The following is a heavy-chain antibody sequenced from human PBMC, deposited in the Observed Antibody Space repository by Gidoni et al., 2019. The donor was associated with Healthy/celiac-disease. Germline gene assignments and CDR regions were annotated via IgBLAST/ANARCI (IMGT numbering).Heavy chain of an antibody. Sequence: QVQLVQSGAEVKKPGASVKVSCKASGYTFTSYDFNWVRQATGQGLEWMGWMNPNRGNTGYAQKFQGRVTMTRNTSISTAYMELSSLRSEDTAVYYCARGGYYDILTGYSEEWFDPWGQGTLVTVSS. CDR1: GYTFTSYD. CDR2: MNPNRGNT. CDR3: ARGGYYDILTGYSEEWFDP. D-gene: IGHD3-9*01. J-gene: IGHJ5*02. V-gene: IGHV1-8*01.